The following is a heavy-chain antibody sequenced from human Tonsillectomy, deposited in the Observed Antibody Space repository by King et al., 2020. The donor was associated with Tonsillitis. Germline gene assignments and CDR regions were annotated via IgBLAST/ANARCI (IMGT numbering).Heavy chain of an antibody. D-gene: IGHD1-26*01. J-gene: IGHJ4*02. CDR3: ARVISGSYRYYFDY. Sequence: QLVQSGAEVKKPGASVKVSCQASGYTFTNYGFTWVRQAPGQGLVWMGWINVYSGNTRYAQRLQGRVTITADTSTSTAYMELRSLTSDDTAVYYCARVISGSYRYYFDYWGQGTLVTVSS. CDR2: INVYSGNT. CDR1: GYTFTNYG. V-gene: IGHV1-18*04.